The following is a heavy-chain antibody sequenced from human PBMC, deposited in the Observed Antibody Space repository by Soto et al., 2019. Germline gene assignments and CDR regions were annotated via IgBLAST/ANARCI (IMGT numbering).Heavy chain of an antibody. Sequence: SETLSLTCTVSGGSISSSSYYWGWIRQPPGKGLEWIGSIYYSGSTYYNPSLKSRVTISVDTSKNQFSLKLSSVTAADTAVYYCARRGLTVVTYFDYWGQGTLVTVSS. V-gene: IGHV4-39*01. D-gene: IGHD2-21*02. CDR3: ARRGLTVVTYFDY. CDR2: IYYSGST. CDR1: GGSISSSSYY. J-gene: IGHJ4*02.